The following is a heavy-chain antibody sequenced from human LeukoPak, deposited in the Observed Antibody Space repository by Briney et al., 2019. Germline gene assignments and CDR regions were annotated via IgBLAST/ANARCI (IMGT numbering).Heavy chain of an antibody. CDR3: ASLKYYDSSGYSPLSAFDI. CDR1: GGSISGYY. V-gene: IGHV4-34*01. D-gene: IGHD3-22*01. J-gene: IGHJ3*02. Sequence: SETLSLTCSVSGGSISGYYWSWIRQPPGKGLEWIGEIYHSGSTNYNPSLKSRVTISVDKSKNQFSLKLSSVTAADTAVYYCASLKYYDSSGYSPLSAFDIWGQGTMVTVSS. CDR2: IYHSGST.